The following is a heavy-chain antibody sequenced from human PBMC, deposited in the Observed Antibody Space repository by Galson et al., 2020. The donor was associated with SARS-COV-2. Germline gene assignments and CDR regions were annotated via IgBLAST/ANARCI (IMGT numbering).Heavy chain of an antibody. CDR3: AKNSVMWVYYYGMDV. CDR1: GFSFSNYA. Sequence: GASLKISCAASGFSFSNYATHWVRQAPGKGLEWVAVISYDGSDKFYADSVKGRFTISRDNSNNTLYLQMNSLRGEDTAVYYCAKNSVMWVYYYGMDVWGQGTTVTVSS. D-gene: IGHD1-26*01. J-gene: IGHJ6*02. V-gene: IGHV3-30*18. CDR2: ISYDGSDK.